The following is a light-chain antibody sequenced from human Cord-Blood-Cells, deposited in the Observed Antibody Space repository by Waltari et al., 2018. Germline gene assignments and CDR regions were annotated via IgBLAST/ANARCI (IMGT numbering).Light chain of an antibody. Sequence: DILLPQSPGSLSLSPGQRATLSCRASQSVSSRYLAWYQQKPGQAPRLLIYGASSRATGIPDRFSGSGSGTDFTLTISRLEPEDFAVYYCQQYGSSPPYTFGQGTKLEIK. CDR2: GAS. CDR1: QSVSSRY. CDR3: QQYGSSPPYT. V-gene: IGKV3-20*01. J-gene: IGKJ2*01.